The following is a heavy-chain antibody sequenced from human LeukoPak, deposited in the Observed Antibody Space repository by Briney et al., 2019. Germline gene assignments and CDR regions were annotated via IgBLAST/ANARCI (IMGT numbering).Heavy chain of an antibody. J-gene: IGHJ4*02. D-gene: IGHD1-26*01. V-gene: IGHV3-33*01. Sequence: PGGSLRLSCAASGFTFSSYGMHWVRQAPGKGLEWVAAIWYDGSNKYYADSVKGRFTISRDNSKNTLYLQMNSLRAEDTAVYYCARDLRVGATSFWDYWGQGTLVTVSS. CDR1: GFTFSSYG. CDR2: IWYDGSNK. CDR3: ARDLRVGATSFWDY.